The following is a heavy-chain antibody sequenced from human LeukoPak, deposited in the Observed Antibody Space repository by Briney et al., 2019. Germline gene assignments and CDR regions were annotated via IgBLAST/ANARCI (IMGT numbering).Heavy chain of an antibody. CDR2: ISHSGDT. CDR3: ARGFGGTYYTDGFDI. V-gene: IGHV4-34*01. D-gene: IGHD1-26*01. Sequence: PSETLSLTCAVYGGSLSESYWSWIRQPPGEGLEWVGEISHSGDTNYNPSLKSRVTISVDTSKNQFSLNLNSVTAADTAVYYCARGFGGTYYTDGFDIWGQGTIVTVSS. J-gene: IGHJ3*02. CDR1: GGSLSESY.